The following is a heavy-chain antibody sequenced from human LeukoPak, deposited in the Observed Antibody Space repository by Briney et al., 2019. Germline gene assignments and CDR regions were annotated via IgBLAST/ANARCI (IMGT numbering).Heavy chain of an antibody. CDR3: ARPKFGRGTSCYGSHP. J-gene: IGHJ5*02. D-gene: IGHD2-2*01. CDR2: IYHTGST. Sequence: SETLSLTCDVSGGSISSGLYSWSWIRQPLGKGLEWIGYIYHTGSTYYNPSLKSRVTISVDTSKNQFSLRLSSVTAADTAVYYCARPKFGRGTSCYGSHPGGQETLVTVPS. CDR1: GGSISSGLYS. V-gene: IGHV4-30-2*01.